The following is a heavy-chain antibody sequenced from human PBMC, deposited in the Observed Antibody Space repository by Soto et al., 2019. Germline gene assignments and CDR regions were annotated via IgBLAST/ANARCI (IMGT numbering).Heavy chain of an antibody. V-gene: IGHV4-59*11. CDR3: ARSGLTFRGVV. Sequence: SETLSLTCTVSGGSISGHFLSWIRQPPGKGLEYIGWIFHTGGTNYNASLASRVAFSVDTSKTQISLNLHSVTAADTAVYYCARSGLTFRGVVWGQGIPVTVSS. CDR1: GGSISGHF. J-gene: IGHJ4*01. D-gene: IGHD3-16*01. CDR2: IFHTGGT.